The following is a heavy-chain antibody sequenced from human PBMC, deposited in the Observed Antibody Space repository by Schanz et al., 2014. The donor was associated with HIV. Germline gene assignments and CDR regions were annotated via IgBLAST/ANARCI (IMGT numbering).Heavy chain of an antibody. CDR1: GFTFSDYY. CDR3: ARDRMVYAQAPLYYFDY. J-gene: IGHJ4*02. D-gene: IGHD2-8*01. CDR2: ISGSGDNI. V-gene: IGHV3-11*04. Sequence: VQLLESGGGLVQPGGSLRLSCAASGFTFSDYYISWIRQAPGKGLEWVSYISGSGDNIYYADSVKGRFTISRDNADNSLFLQMNSLRAEDTAVYYCARDRMVYAQAPLYYFDYWGQGTLVTVSS.